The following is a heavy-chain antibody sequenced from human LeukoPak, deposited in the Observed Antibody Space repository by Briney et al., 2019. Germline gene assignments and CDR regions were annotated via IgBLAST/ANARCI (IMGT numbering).Heavy chain of an antibody. CDR1: GGSISSGSCY. Sequence: SETLSLTCTVSGGSISSGSCYWSWIRQPAGKGLEWIGRIYTSGSTNYNPSLKSRVTISVDTSKNQFSLKLSSVTAADTAVYYCARDSDYGGNSGGGDYWGQGTLVTVSS. D-gene: IGHD4-23*01. J-gene: IGHJ4*02. CDR3: ARDSDYGGNSGGGDY. CDR2: IYTSGST. V-gene: IGHV4-61*02.